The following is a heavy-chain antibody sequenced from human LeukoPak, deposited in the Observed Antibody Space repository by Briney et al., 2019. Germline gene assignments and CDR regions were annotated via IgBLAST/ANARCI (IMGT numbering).Heavy chain of an antibody. CDR2: ISSSGSTI. J-gene: IGHJ3*02. D-gene: IGHD3-10*01. Sequence: GGSLRLSCAASGFTFSSYEMNWVRQAPGKGLEWVSYISSSGSTIYYADSVKGRFTISRDNAKNSLYLQMNSLRAEDTAVYFCAKDAIRGNGIYDAFDIWGQGTRVTVSS. CDR3: AKDAIRGNGIYDAFDI. V-gene: IGHV3-48*03. CDR1: GFTFSSYE.